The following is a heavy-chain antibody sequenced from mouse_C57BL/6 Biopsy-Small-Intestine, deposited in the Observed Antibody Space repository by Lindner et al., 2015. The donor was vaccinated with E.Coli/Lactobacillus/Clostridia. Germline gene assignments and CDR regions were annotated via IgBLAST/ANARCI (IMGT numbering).Heavy chain of an antibody. Sequence: VQLQESGAELARPGASVKLSCKASGYTFTSYGVSWVKQRPGQGLEWIGEIYPGNGNTYFNEKFKDKATLTVDTSSNTAYVQLNSLTSEDSAVYFCAIQGTARATEGDYWGQGTTLTVSS. J-gene: IGHJ2*01. CDR3: AIQGTARATEGDY. D-gene: IGHD3-2*01. CDR2: IYPGNGNT. V-gene: IGHV1-81*01. CDR1: GYTFTSYG.